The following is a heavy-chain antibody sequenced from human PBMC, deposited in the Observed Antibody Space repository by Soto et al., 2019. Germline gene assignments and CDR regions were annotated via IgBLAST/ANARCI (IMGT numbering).Heavy chain of an antibody. D-gene: IGHD3-10*01. Sequence: TPCLTPPLSRRSIRRGFYSLGWEHQHPGKGLEWIGYIYYSGSTYYNPSLKSRVTISVDTSKNQFSLKLSSVTAADTAVYYCARDYYGSGALDYWGQGTLVTVSS. V-gene: IGHV4-31*03. CDR2: IYYSGST. CDR1: RRSIRRGFYS. CDR3: ARDYYGSGALDY. J-gene: IGHJ4*02.